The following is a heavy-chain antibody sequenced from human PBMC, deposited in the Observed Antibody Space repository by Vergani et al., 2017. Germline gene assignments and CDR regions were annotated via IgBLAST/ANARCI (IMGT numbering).Heavy chain of an antibody. CDR2: VVDSGCF. D-gene: IGHD5/OR15-5a*01. CDR1: GGSLSGYY. CDR3: ARSSVSRIPPDYFDK. J-gene: IGHJ4*02. Sequence: QVQLQESGPGLVRPSETLYPTCTVSGGSLSGYYWNWIRQTPGEGLGWIGFVVDSGCFNYIPSRKTRVSMSSDTSNNQLSLILSSVNVADTDVCYCARSSVSRIPPDYFDKWGQGTLV. V-gene: IGHV4-59*13.